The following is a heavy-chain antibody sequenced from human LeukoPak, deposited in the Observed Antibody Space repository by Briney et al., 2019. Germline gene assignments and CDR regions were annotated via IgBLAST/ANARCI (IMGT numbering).Heavy chain of an antibody. V-gene: IGHV3-33*01. CDR1: GFTFSTYG. Sequence: GGSLRLSCAASGFTFSTYGLHWVRQAPGKGLEWVALIWYDGSNKYYADSVKGRFTISRDNSKNTLYLQMNSLRAEDTAVYYCASCWDDNWFDPWGQGTLVTVSS. CDR3: ASCWDDNWFDP. CDR2: IWYDGSNK. D-gene: IGHD1-26*01. J-gene: IGHJ5*02.